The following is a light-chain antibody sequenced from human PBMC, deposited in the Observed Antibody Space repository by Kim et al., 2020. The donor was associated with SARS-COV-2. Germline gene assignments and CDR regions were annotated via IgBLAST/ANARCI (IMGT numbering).Light chain of an antibody. CDR2: AAS. CDR1: QGIRTY. J-gene: IGKJ4*01. V-gene: IGKV1-9*01. CDR3: QQLNSYPFT. Sequence: DIQLTQSPSFLSASVRDRVTITCRASQGIRTYFAWYQQKPGKAPKLLIYAASTLQSGVPSRFSGGGSGTEFTLTISSLQPEDSATYYCQQLNSYPFTFGGGTKVDIK.